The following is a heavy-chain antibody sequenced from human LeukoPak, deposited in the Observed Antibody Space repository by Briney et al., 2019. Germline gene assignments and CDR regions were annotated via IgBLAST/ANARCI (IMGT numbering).Heavy chain of an antibody. CDR2: INPSGGST. CDR3: ARGLAAGRSGSGY. Sequence: ASVKVSCKASGYTFTSYYMHWVRQAPGQGLEWMGTINPSGGSTSYAQKFQGRVTMTRNTSIGTAYMELSSLRSEDTAVYYCARGLAAGRSGSGYWGQGTLVTVSS. V-gene: IGHV1-46*01. J-gene: IGHJ4*02. CDR1: GYTFTSYY. D-gene: IGHD6-13*01.